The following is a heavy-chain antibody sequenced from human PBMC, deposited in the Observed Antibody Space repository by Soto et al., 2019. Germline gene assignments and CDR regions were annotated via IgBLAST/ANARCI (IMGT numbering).Heavy chain of an antibody. CDR3: ARDRADRVLDY. V-gene: IGHV1-69*18. J-gene: IGHJ4*02. CDR1: GDRFTSYA. CDR2: VLPVLGTT. Sequence: QVQLEQSGAEVKKPGSSVKVSCTASGDRFTSYAISWVRQAPGQGLEWVGTVLPVLGTTNSAQKLRGRVTITADESTSTAYMELGSLRSEDTAIYYCARDRADRVLDYWGQGPLVTLSS. D-gene: IGHD6-6*01.